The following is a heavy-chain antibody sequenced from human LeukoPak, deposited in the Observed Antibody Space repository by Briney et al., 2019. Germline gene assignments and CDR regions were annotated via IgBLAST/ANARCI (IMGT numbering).Heavy chain of an antibody. Sequence: GASVKVSCKASGYTFTGYYMHWVRQAPGQGLEWMGWINPNSGGTNYAQKFPGRVTMTRDTSISTAYMELSRLRSDDTAVYYCARVLAAAGTWWFDPWGQGTLVTVSS. CDR3: ARVLAAAGTWWFDP. D-gene: IGHD6-13*01. V-gene: IGHV1-2*02. CDR1: GYTFTGYY. J-gene: IGHJ5*02. CDR2: INPNSGGT.